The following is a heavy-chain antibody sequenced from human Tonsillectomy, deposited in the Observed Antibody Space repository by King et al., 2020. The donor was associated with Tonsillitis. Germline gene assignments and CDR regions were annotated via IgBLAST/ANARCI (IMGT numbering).Heavy chain of an antibody. CDR1: TFTFRNYA. CDR3: AKHVPRIVGEICEARDVFVL. J-gene: IGHJ3*01. V-gene: IGHV3-23*04. Sequence: VQLVESGGGLVQPGGSLRLSCAASTFTFRNYAMSWVRQAPGKGLEWVSGISASGGNTYYADSVKGRFTISRDNYKSTLFLQMNSMRAEETAVYYCAKHVPRIVGEICEARDVFVLWGEGTRVIVSS. D-gene: IGHD1-26*01. CDR2: ISASGGNT.